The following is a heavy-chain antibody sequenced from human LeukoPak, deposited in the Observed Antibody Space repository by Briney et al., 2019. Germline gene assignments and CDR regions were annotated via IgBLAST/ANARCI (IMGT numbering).Heavy chain of an antibody. CDR2: ISSSSSYI. CDR3: ATIRTGTPNYYGMDV. J-gene: IGHJ6*02. Sequence: GGSLRLSCAASGFTFSSYSMNWVRQAPGKGLEWVSSISSSSSYIYYADSVKGRFTISRDNAKNSLYLQMNSLRAEDTAVYYCATIRTGTPNYYGMDVWGQGTTVTVSS. V-gene: IGHV3-21*01. D-gene: IGHD1-1*01. CDR1: GFTFSSYS.